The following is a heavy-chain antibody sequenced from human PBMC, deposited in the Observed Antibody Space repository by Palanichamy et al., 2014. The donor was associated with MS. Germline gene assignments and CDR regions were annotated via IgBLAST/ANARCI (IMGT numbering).Heavy chain of an antibody. D-gene: IGHD3-10*01. V-gene: IGHV4-38-2*01. Sequence: QVQLQESGPGLVKPSETLSLTCAVSGYSISSGYFWGWVRQSPGKGLEWIGNIHHSGSTYYNPALKSRVTISVDTSENQFSLKLRSVTAADTAVHYCGRFLDRASGSYFDYWGQGTLVTVSS. CDR2: IHHSGST. CDR3: GRFLDRASGSYFDY. J-gene: IGHJ4*02. CDR1: GYSISSGYF.